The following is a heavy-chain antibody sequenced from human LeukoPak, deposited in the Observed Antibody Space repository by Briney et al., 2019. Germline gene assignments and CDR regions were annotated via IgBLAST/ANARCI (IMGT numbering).Heavy chain of an antibody. CDR3: ARAVFSYCSGGSCPYFDY. D-gene: IGHD2-15*01. J-gene: IGHJ4*02. CDR1: GGSISDYY. CDR2: IYYSGST. V-gene: IGHV4-59*01. Sequence: SETLSLTCTVSGGSISDYYWTWIRQPPGKGLEWIGYIYYSGSTNYNPSLKSRVTISVDTSKNQFSLKLSSVTAADTAVYYCARAVFSYCSGGSCPYFDYWGQGTLVTVSS.